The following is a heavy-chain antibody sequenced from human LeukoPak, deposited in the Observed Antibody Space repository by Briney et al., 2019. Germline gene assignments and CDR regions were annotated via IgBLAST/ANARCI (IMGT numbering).Heavy chain of an antibody. CDR2: ISPSGRTM. Sequence: GGSLRLSCAASGFTFSSYEMNWVRQAPGKGLEWISDISPSGRTMSYADSVKGRFTISRDNAKNSLYMQMNSLRAEDTAVYYCARGKYSSGWFDYWGQGTLVTVSS. D-gene: IGHD6-19*01. CDR3: ARGKYSSGWFDY. V-gene: IGHV3-48*03. CDR1: GFTFSSYE. J-gene: IGHJ4*02.